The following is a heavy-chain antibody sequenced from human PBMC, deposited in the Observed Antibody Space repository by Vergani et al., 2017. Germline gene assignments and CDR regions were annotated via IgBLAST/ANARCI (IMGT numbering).Heavy chain of an antibody. CDR3: ARDKPPEAGFGELLSNGFDY. CDR2: ISYDGRNK. D-gene: IGHD3-10*01. Sequence: QVQLVESGGGVVQPGRSLRLSCAASGFTFSSYAMHWVRQAPGKGLEWLAVISYDGRNKYYAYSGKGRLTISRDNSKNTLYLQMNSLRAEDTAVYYCARDKPPEAGFGELLSNGFDYWGQGTLVTVSS. CDR1: GFTFSSYA. J-gene: IGHJ4*02. V-gene: IGHV3-30*04.